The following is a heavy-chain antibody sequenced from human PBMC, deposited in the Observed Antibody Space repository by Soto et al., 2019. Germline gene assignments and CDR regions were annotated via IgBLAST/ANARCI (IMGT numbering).Heavy chain of an antibody. V-gene: IGHV3-23*01. CDR3: AKEERYFEWLLFAN. CDR2: ISASGGST. CDR1: GFTFSSYA. J-gene: IGHJ4*02. Sequence: GGSLRLSCSAAGFTFSSYAMSWVRPAPGKGLEWVSAISASGGSTYYADSVKGRFTISRDNSKNTLYLQMNSLRAEDTAVYYRAKEERYFEWLLFANWGQGTLVTVSS. D-gene: IGHD3-9*01.